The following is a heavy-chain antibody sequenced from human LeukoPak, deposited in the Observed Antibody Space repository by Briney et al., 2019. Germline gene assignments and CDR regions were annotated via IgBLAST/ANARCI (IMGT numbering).Heavy chain of an antibody. CDR2: SNPHSGGT. V-gene: IGHV1-2*02. D-gene: IGHD2-21*01. CDR1: GYTFTAYF. J-gene: IGHJ4*02. CDR3: AREGTDGNRNSPVDS. Sequence: GASVKVSCKASGYTFTAYFIHWVRQAPGQGLEWMGWSNPHSGGTNTAQKFRGRITMTRDTSVSTAYMELTRLRSDGAAVYYCAREGTDGNRNSPVDSWGQGTLVTVSS.